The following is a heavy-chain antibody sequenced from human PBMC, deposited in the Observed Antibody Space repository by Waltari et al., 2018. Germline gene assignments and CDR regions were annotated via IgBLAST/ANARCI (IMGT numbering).Heavy chain of an antibody. Sequence: GGGLSQPGGSLRLSCAASGFSINANAMSWVRQAPGKGLEWVSSISERGDSTYYADSVKGRVTTSRDNSKNTVYLQMSNVRSEDTAVYYCAKEGVGYCTRTSCCIGFDLWGQGTLVTVSS. J-gene: IGHJ4*02. CDR3: AKEGVGYCTRTSCCIGFDL. CDR2: ISERGDST. D-gene: IGHD2-2*01. CDR1: GFSINANA. V-gene: IGHV3-23*01.